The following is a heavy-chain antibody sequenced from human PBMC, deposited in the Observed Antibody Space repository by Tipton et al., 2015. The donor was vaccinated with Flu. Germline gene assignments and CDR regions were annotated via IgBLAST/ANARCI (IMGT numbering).Heavy chain of an antibody. CDR1: GYTFTGYY. V-gene: IGHV1-2*06. J-gene: IGHJ2*01. CDR2: INPNSGGT. D-gene: IGHD1-26*01. CDR3: SRDGSGGYPEVMEGTFWYFDL. Sequence: QVQLVQSGAEVKKPGASVKVSCKASGYTFTGYYMHWVRRAPGQGLEWMGRINPNSGGTNYAQKFQGRVTMTRDTSISTAYMELSRLRSVDTAVYYYSRDGSGGYPEVMEGTFWYFDLWGPGPLVTVSS.